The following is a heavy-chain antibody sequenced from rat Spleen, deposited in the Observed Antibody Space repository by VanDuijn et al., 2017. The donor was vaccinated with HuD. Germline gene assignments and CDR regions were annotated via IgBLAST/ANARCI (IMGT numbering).Heavy chain of an antibody. J-gene: IGHJ3*01. V-gene: IGHV2S8*01. CDR1: GFSLTNYG. Sequence: QVQLKESGPGLVQPSQTLSLTCTVSGFSLTNYGVSWVRQTPGEGLEWIAAISSGGNTYYNSVLRSRLSISRDTSKSQVFLKMNSLQSEDTAMSFCARWKHTTEWFAYWGQGTLVTLSS. CDR2: ISSGGNT. CDR3: ARWKHTTEWFAY. D-gene: IGHD1-6*01.